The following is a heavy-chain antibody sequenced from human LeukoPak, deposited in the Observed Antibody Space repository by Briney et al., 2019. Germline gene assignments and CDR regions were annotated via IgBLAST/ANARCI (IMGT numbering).Heavy chain of an antibody. CDR1: GYTFSSYG. CDR3: ARGPYYVWGRFDY. D-gene: IGHD3-16*01. J-gene: IGHJ4*02. Sequence: GASVKVSCKASGYTFSSYGISWVRQAPGQGLEWMGWISASNGNTRYAQKFQGRVTVTTDTSTSTAYMELRSLRSDDTAVYYCARGPYYVWGRFDYWGQGTLVTVSS. CDR2: ISASNGNT. V-gene: IGHV1-18*01.